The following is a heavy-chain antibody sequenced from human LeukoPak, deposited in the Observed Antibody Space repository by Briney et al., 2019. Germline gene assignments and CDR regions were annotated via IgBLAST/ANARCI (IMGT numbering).Heavy chain of an antibody. CDR2: IYYSGST. CDR1: GGSISSYY. J-gene: IGHJ1*01. V-gene: IGHV4-59*01. CDR3: ARNSGSYGGEYFQH. D-gene: IGHD1-26*01. Sequence: SETLSLTCTVSGGSISSYYWSWIRQPPGKGLEWIGYIYYSGSTNYNPSLKSRVTISVDMSKNQFSLKLSSVTAADTAVYYCARNSGSYGGEYFQHWGQGTLVTVSS.